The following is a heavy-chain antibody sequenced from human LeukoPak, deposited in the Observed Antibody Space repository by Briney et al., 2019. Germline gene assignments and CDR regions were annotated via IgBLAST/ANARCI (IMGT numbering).Heavy chain of an antibody. Sequence: PGGSLRLSCAASGFTVSSNYMSWVRQAPGKGLEWVSVIYSGGATAYADSVKGRFTISRDTSKNTLYLQMNSLRVEDTAMYYCAKGPTVTTFAYWGRGTLVTVSS. CDR2: IYSGGAT. CDR1: GFTVSSNY. D-gene: IGHD4-17*01. J-gene: IGHJ4*02. V-gene: IGHV3-53*05. CDR3: AKGPTVTTFAY.